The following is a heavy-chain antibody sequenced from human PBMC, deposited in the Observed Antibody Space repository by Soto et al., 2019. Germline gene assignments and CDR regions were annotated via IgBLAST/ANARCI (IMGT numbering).Heavy chain of an antibody. CDR1: GGTVSSYA. CDR3: ARERPDSSGHDAFDI. J-gene: IGHJ3*02. Sequence: SVQVSCKASGGTVSSYAISWVRQAPGQGLEWMGGIIPIFGTANDAQKFQGRVTITADKSTSTAYMELSSLRSEDTAVYYCARERPDSSGHDAFDIWGQGSMVTVSS. CDR2: IIPIFGTA. D-gene: IGHD3-22*01. V-gene: IGHV1-69*06.